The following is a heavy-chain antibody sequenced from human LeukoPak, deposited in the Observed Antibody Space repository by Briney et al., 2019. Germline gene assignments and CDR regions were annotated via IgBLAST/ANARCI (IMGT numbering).Heavy chain of an antibody. Sequence: GGSLRLSCAVSGFTFSSYSMNWVRQAPGKGLEWVSSISSSSSYIYYADSGKGRFTISRDNAKNSLYLQMNSLRAEDTAVYYCVREGSISYYFDYWGQGTLVTVSS. CDR2: ISSSSSYI. D-gene: IGHD2-2*01. J-gene: IGHJ4*02. CDR3: VREGSISYYFDY. V-gene: IGHV3-21*01. CDR1: GFTFSSYS.